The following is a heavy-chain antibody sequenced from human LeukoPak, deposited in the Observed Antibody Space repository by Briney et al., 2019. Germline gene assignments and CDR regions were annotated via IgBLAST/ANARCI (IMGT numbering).Heavy chain of an antibody. D-gene: IGHD3-22*01. CDR2: ISWNSGSI. J-gene: IGHJ4*02. Sequence: PGGSLRLSCAASGFTFDDYAVHWVRQAPGKGLEWVSGISWNSGSIGYADSVKGRFTISRDNAKNSLYLQMNSLRAEDTALYYCAKDIESYYDSSGYTNWGQGTLVTVSS. V-gene: IGHV3-9*01. CDR3: AKDIESYYDSSGYTN. CDR1: GFTFDDYA.